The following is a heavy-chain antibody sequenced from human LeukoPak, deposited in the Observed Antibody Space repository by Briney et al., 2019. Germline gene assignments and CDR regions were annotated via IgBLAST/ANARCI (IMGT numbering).Heavy chain of an antibody. CDR3: ARHYYDSSGYYYFDY. J-gene: IGHJ4*02. V-gene: IGHV4-59*08. CDR1: GGSISGYY. CDR2: ICYSGST. Sequence: SETLSLTCTVSGGSISGYYWSWIRQPPGKGLEYIGYICYSGSTDYNPSLKSRITISVDTSKNQFSLKLSSVTAADTAVYYCARHYYDSSGYYYFDYWGQGTLVTVSS. D-gene: IGHD3-22*01.